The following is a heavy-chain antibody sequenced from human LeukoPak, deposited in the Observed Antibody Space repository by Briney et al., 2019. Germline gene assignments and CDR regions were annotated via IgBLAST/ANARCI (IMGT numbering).Heavy chain of an antibody. J-gene: IGHJ4*02. V-gene: IGHV3-53*01. CDR2: IYSGGST. CDR3: ARGVAVAGLKAFDY. CDR1: GFTFSSYA. D-gene: IGHD6-19*01. Sequence: RGGSLRLSCAASGFTFSSYAMSWVRQAPGKGLEWVSVIYSGGSTYYADSVKGRFTISRDNSKNTLYLQMNSLRAEDTAVYYCARGVAVAGLKAFDYWGQGTLVTVSS.